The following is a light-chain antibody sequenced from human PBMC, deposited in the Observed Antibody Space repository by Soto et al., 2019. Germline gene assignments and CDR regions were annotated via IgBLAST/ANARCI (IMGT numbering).Light chain of an antibody. CDR2: EAT. CDR1: SGDVGSHNV. Sequence: QSVLTQPASVSGCPGQSLTISCAGTSGDVGSHNVVSWYQHHPGKAPKLIIYEATKWPSGVSTRFSGSKSGNTASLTISGLQAEDEADYYCCSFAGTNTFVFGTGTKVTVL. J-gene: IGLJ1*01. V-gene: IGLV2-23*01. CDR3: CSFAGTNTFV.